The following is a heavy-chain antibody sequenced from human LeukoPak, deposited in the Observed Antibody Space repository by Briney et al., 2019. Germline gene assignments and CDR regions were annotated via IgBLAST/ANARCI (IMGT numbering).Heavy chain of an antibody. CDR3: ARGRGYSYGWIGEKLLDY. Sequence: GGSLRLSCAAAGFTFSSHWVHWFRKAPGKGLVWVSRSNSYGSSTSYADSVKGRFTISRDNAKNTLYLQMNSLRAEDTAVYYCARGRGYSYGWIGEKLLDYWGQGTLVTVSS. CDR2: SNSYGSST. J-gene: IGHJ4*02. D-gene: IGHD5-18*01. CDR1: GFTFSSHW. V-gene: IGHV3-74*01.